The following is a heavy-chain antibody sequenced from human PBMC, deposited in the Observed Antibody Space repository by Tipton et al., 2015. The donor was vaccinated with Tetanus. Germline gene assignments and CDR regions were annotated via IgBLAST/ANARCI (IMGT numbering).Heavy chain of an antibody. CDR3: ARDRITGPTGRYYAMDV. CDR2: IYYSGSA. CDR1: GGSVRSGDYS. D-gene: IGHD1-7*01. J-gene: IGHJ6*01. Sequence: TLSLTCTVSGGSVRSGDYSWNWIRQPPGKALEWVAHIYYSGSATYNPSAASRDTVSIDMSKNQFSLRLTSATAADTAVYYCARDRITGPTGRYYAMDVWGQGTTVTVSS. V-gene: IGHV4-61*08.